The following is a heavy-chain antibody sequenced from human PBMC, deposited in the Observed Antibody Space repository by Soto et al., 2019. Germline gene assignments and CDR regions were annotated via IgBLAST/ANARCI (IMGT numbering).Heavy chain of an antibody. D-gene: IGHD3-10*01. V-gene: IGHV4-39*07. CDR2: IYYSGST. J-gene: IGHJ6*01. Sequence: SETLSLTCTVSGGSISSSSYYWGWIRQPPGKGLEWIGSIYYSGSTYYNPSLKSRVTISVDTSKNQFSLKLSSVTAADTAVYYCARELVGSGSYSPYYYYYYGMDVWGQGTTVT. CDR3: ARELVGSGSYSPYYYYYYGMDV. CDR1: GGSISSSSYY.